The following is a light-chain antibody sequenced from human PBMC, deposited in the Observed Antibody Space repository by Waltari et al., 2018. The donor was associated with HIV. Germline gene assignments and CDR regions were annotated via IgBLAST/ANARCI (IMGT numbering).Light chain of an antibody. CDR3: SSYAGTSNFVL. CDR1: SGSVSTTYY. Sequence: QTVVTQEPSFSVSPGGTVTLTCGLTSGSVSTTYYPSWCQQTPGQAPRTLIYSTYSRSSGIPDRFSGSKSGNTASLTISGLQAEDEADYYCSSYAGTSNFVLFGGGTKLTVL. J-gene: IGLJ2*01. CDR2: STY. V-gene: IGLV8-61*01.